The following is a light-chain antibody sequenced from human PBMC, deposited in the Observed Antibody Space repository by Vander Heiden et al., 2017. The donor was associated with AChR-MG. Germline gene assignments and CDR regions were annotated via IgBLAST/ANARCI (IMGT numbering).Light chain of an antibody. Sequence: QSPLTQPASASGSPGQSITISCTGTSRDVGGYNYVAWYEQHPGKAPKRMIYEVSNRPSGVSNRCSGSKSGNTASLTISGLQAEDEADYYCSSYTSSRTYVVFGGGTKLTVI. CDR3: SSYTSSRTYVV. CDR1: SRDVGGYNY. CDR2: EVS. V-gene: IGLV2-14*01. J-gene: IGLJ2*01.